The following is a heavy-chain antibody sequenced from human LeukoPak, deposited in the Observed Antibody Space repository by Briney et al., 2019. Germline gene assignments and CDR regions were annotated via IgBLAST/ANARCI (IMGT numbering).Heavy chain of an antibody. D-gene: IGHD3-16*02. CDR1: GGSFSDYY. J-gene: IGHJ5*02. Sequence: SETLSLTCAVYGGSFSDYYWGWIRQPAGKGLEWIGRIYTSGSTNYNPSLKSRVTMSVDTSKNQFSLKLSSVTAADTAVYYCARGRYDYVWGSYRYTVWFDPWGQGTLVTVSS. CDR2: IYTSGST. CDR3: ARGRYDYVWGSYRYTVWFDP. V-gene: IGHV4-59*10.